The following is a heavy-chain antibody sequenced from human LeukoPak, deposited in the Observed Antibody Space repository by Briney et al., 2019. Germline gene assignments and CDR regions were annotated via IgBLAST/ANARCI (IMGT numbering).Heavy chain of an antibody. J-gene: IGHJ4*02. CDR3: ARLEQQLGLFDY. V-gene: IGHV4-59*12. CDR1: GDSISSYY. CDR2: IYYSGST. D-gene: IGHD6-6*01. Sequence: SETLSLTCTVSGDSISSYYWSWIRQPPGKGLEWIGYIYYSGSTNYNPSLKSRVTISVDTSKNQFSLKLSSVTAADTAVYYCARLEQQLGLFDYWGQGTLVTVSS.